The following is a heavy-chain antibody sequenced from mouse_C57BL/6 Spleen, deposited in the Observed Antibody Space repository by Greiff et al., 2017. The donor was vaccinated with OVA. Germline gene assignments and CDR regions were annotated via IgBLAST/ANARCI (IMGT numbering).Heavy chain of an antibody. Sequence: EVMLVESGPELVKPGASVKIPCKASGYTFTDYNMDWVKQSHGKSLEWIGDINPNNGGTIYNQKFKGKATLTVDKSSSTAYMELRSLTSEDTAVYYCARGRGTTVVRYFDVWGTGTTVTVSS. CDR2: INPNNGGT. D-gene: IGHD1-1*01. CDR1: GYTFTDYN. V-gene: IGHV1-18*01. J-gene: IGHJ1*03. CDR3: ARGRGTTVVRYFDV.